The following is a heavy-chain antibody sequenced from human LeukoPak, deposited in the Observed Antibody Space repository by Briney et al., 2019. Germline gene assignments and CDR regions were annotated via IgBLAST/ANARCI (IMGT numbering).Heavy chain of an antibody. Sequence: GGSLRLSCAASGFTFSSYSMNWVRQAPGKGLEWVSSISSSSSYIYYADSVKGRFTISRDNSKNTLYLQMNSLRAEDTAVYYCARVRTPGYYYYGMDVWGQGTTVTVSS. J-gene: IGHJ6*02. CDR3: ARVRTPGYYYYGMDV. V-gene: IGHV3-21*01. CDR1: GFTFSSYS. CDR2: ISSSSSYI.